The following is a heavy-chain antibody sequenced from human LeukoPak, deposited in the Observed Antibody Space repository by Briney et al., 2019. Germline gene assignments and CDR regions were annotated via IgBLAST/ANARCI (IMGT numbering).Heavy chain of an antibody. CDR3: ARDRVWTVLY. CDR1: GFTFSNYW. CDR2: IKQDGSEK. Sequence: GGSLRLSCAAFGFTFSNYWMTWVRQAPGKGLEWVANIKQDGSEKYYVDSVKGRFTISRDNAKNSLYLQMNSLRAEDTAVYYCARDRVWTVLYWGQGTLVTVSS. J-gene: IGHJ4*02. D-gene: IGHD6-13*01. V-gene: IGHV3-7*01.